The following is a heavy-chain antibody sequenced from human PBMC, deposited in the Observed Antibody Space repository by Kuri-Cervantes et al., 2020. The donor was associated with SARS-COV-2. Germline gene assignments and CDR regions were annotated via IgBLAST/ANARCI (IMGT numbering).Heavy chain of an antibody. V-gene: IGHV3-30*02. CDR1: GFTFSSYG. CDR2: IRYDRRDK. CDR3: ARGFTYYDFWSGYYIRGSLNYYYYYYMDV. J-gene: IGHJ6*03. Sequence: GESLKISCAASGFTFSSYGMHWVRQAPGKGLEWVAFIRYDRRDKYYGDSVKGRFTISRENYINTLWLEMNSLRAEDTAVYYCARGFTYYDFWSGYYIRGSLNYYYYYYMDVWGKGTTVTVSS. D-gene: IGHD3-3*01.